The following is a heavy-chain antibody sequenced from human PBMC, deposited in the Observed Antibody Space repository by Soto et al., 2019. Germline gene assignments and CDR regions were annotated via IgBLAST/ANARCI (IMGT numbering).Heavy chain of an antibody. CDR1: GFTFRSYD. D-gene: IGHD3-22*01. Sequence: PGGSLGLSSAASGFTFRSYDMHWVRQTTGKGLEWVSAIRTAGDTFYLGSVKGRFTISRENAKNSLHLQMNSLRAEDTAVYYCTRGYTYYYDGSGWGYFDYWGQGTLVTVSS. V-gene: IGHV3-13*01. CDR3: TRGYTYYYDGSGWGYFDY. J-gene: IGHJ4*02. CDR2: IRTAGDT.